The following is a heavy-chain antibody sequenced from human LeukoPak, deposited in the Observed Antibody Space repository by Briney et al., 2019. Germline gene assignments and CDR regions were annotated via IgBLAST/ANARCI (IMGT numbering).Heavy chain of an antibody. CDR2: IYYSGST. Sequence: SETLSLTCTVSGGSISSYYWSWIRQPPGKGLEWIGDIYYSGSTNYNPSLKSRVTISVDTSKNQFSLKLSSVTAADTAVYYCATADTAMESWGQGTLVTVSS. CDR1: GGSISSYY. J-gene: IGHJ4*02. CDR3: ATADTAMES. D-gene: IGHD5-18*01. V-gene: IGHV4-59*08.